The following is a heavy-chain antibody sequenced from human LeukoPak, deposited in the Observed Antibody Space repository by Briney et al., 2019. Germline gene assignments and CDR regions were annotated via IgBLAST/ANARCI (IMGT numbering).Heavy chain of an antibody. CDR2: ILPIFGIA. J-gene: IGHJ3*02. Sequence: SVKVSCKASGGTFSSYAISWVRQAPGQGLGWMGRILPIFGIANYAQKFQGRVTITADKSTSTAYMELSSLRSEDTAVYYCALNRVAHDAFDIWGQGTMVTVSS. D-gene: IGHD1-14*01. CDR1: GGTFSSYA. V-gene: IGHV1-69*04. CDR3: ALNRVAHDAFDI.